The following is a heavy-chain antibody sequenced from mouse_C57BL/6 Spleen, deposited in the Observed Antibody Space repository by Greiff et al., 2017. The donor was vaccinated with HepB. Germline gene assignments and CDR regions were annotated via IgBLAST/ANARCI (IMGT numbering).Heavy chain of an antibody. D-gene: IGHD2-12*01. Sequence: QVQLQQSGPELVKPGASVKISCKASGYAFSSSWMNWVKQRPGKGLEWIGRIYPGDGDTNYNGKFKGKATLTADKSSSTAYMQLSSLTSEDSAVYFCARRNSYGDAMDYWGQGTSVTVSS. CDR2: IYPGDGDT. CDR3: ARRNSYGDAMDY. CDR1: GYAFSSSW. J-gene: IGHJ4*01. V-gene: IGHV1-82*01.